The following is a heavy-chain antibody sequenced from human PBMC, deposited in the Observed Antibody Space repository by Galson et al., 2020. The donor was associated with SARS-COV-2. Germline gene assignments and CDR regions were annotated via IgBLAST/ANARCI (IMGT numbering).Heavy chain of an antibody. CDR2: ISYDGSNK. D-gene: IGHD3-10*01. CDR1: GFTFSSNA. CDR3: ARALSYYGSGSYPSLDY. V-gene: IGHV3-30*04. J-gene: IGHJ4*02. Sequence: GESLKISCAASGFTFSSNAMHWVRQAPGKGLEWVAVISYDGSNKYYADSVTGRFTISRDNSKDTLDLQMNSLRAKDTAVYYCARALSYYGSGSYPSLDYCGQGTLVTVSS.